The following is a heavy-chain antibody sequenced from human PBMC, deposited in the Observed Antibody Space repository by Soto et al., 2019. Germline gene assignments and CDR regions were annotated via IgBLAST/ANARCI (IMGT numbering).Heavy chain of an antibody. D-gene: IGHD4-17*01. Sequence: SETLSLTCAVFGGSISGGTYSWSWIRQPPGKGLEWIGQIYHSGTTYYNPPLKSRVTISVDRSKNQFSLKLSSVTAADTAVYYCVRVYGDHTGAFDYWGQGTLVNVSS. V-gene: IGHV4-30-2*01. CDR3: VRVYGDHTGAFDY. CDR2: IYHSGTT. CDR1: GGSISGGTYS. J-gene: IGHJ4*02.